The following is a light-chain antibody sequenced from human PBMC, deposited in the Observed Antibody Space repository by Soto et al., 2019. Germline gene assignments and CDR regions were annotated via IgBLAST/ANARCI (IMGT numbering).Light chain of an antibody. CDR2: VGSGGIVG. V-gene: IGLV9-49*01. CDR1: YGYSNYK. CDR3: GADHGSGSNFVVV. Sequence: QPVLTQTPSASASLGTSVTLTCTLSYGYSNYKVDWYQQRPGKGPRFVMRVGSGGIVGSKGDGIPDRFSVSGSGPNRYLTIRNIQEDDESDYHCGADHGSGSNFVVVFGGGTKLTVL. J-gene: IGLJ2*01.